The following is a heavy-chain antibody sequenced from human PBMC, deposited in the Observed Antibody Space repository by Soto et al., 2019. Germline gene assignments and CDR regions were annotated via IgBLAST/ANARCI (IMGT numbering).Heavy chain of an antibody. V-gene: IGHV3-33*01. CDR3: ARDRGSGSSIDY. J-gene: IGHJ4*02. Sequence: GRSMRLSSGVVGFSFGSVGGHWVSQAPGKGMEWVAVIWYDGSNKYYADSVKGRFTISRDNSKNTLYLQMNSLRAEDTAVYYCARDRGSGSSIDYWGEGTLVTGSS. D-gene: IGHD6-19*01. CDR1: GFSFGSVG. CDR2: IWYDGSNK.